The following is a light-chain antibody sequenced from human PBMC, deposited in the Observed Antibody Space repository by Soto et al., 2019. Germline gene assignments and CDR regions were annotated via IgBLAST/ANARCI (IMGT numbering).Light chain of an antibody. J-gene: IGLJ1*01. Sequence: SYELTQSPSLSVAPGQTATITWGGNNIGSKRVNWYQQKAGQAPVLVMSYDSDRPSGIPERFSGSNSGNTATLTLSRVESGDEADYFCQVWDTDNDHHVFGSGTKVTVL. CDR3: QVWDTDNDHHV. CDR2: YDS. CDR1: NIGSKR. V-gene: IGLV3-21*01.